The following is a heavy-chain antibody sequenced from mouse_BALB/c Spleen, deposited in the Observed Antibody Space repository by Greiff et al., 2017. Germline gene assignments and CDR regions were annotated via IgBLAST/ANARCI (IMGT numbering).Heavy chain of an antibody. CDR3: VRAYYRYGWYFDV. CDR1: GFSLTSSV. Sequence: QVQLKELGPGLVAPSQSLSITCPVPGFSLTSSVISWFRQPPGKGLEWLGVIWTGGGTNYNSAFMSRLSISKDNSKSQVFLKMSSLQTDDTAIYYCVRAYYRYGWYFDVWGAGTTVTVSS. J-gene: IGHJ1*01. D-gene: IGHD2-14*01. V-gene: IGHV2-9-2*01. CDR2: IWTGGGT.